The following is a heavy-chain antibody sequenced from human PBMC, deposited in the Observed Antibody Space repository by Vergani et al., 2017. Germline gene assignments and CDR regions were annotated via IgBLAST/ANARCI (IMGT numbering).Heavy chain of an antibody. J-gene: IGHJ6*02. CDR2: IGTAGDT. CDR3: AKDLLGTEHRTIYYYYYGMDV. Sequence: EVQLVESGGGLVQPGGSLRLSCAASGFTFSSYDMHWVRQATGKGLEWVSAIGTAGDTYYPGSVKGRFTISRDNSKNTLYLQMNSLRAEDTAVYYCAKDLLGTEHRTIYYYYYGMDVGGQGTTVTVSS. D-gene: IGHD3-9*01. CDR1: GFTFSSYD. V-gene: IGHV3-13*04.